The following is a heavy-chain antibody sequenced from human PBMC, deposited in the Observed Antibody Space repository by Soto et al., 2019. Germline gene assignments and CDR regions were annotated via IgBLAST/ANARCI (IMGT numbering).Heavy chain of an antibody. Sequence: GGSLRLSCAASGFTFSSYSMNWVRQAPGKGLEWVSSISSSSSYIYYADSVKGRFTISRDNAKNSLYLQMNSLRAEDTAVYYCAGTLWFGEFEYFQHWGQGTLVTV. CDR3: AGTLWFGEFEYFQH. CDR1: GFTFSSYS. V-gene: IGHV3-21*01. CDR2: ISSSSSYI. D-gene: IGHD3-10*01. J-gene: IGHJ1*01.